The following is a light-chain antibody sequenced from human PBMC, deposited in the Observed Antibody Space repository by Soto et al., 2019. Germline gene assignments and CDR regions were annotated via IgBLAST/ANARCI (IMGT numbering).Light chain of an antibody. CDR3: NSYSSSTFYV. CDR2: QVT. Sequence: QSVLAQPASVSGSPGQSITISCTGSSSDIASFNYVSWYQQYPGKAPKLLIYQVTSRASGVSHRFSGSKFGDTASLTISGLQPEDEAEYYCNSYSSSTFYVFGTGTKLT. V-gene: IGLV2-14*01. CDR1: SSDIASFNY. J-gene: IGLJ1*01.